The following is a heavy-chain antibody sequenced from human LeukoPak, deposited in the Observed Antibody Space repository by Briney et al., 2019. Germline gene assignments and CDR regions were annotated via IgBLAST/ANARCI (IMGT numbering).Heavy chain of an antibody. D-gene: IGHD6-19*01. CDR2: ISTTSSYI. Sequence: GGSLRLSCAASGFTLSVYSMNWVRQAPGKGLEWVSCISTTSSYIYYADSVKGRFAISRDNAKNSLYLQMNSLRAEDTAVYYCARGLSSGWYYGPDYWGQGTLVTVSS. CDR1: GFTLSVYS. J-gene: IGHJ4*02. V-gene: IGHV3-21*01. CDR3: ARGLSSGWYYGPDY.